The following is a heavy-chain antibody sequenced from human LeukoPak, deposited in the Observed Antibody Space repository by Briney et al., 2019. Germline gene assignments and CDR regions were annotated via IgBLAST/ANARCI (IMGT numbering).Heavy chain of an antibody. CDR1: GFTFSSYA. Sequence: PGGSLRLSCAASGFTFSSYAMHWVRQAPGKGLEWVAVISYDGSNKYYADSEKGLFTISRYTSKNTLYLQMNTLRPEDTAVYYCARDLYRTTRYYFDYWGQGTLVTVSS. D-gene: IGHD1-14*01. V-gene: IGHV3-30-3*01. CDR3: ARDLYRTTRYYFDY. J-gene: IGHJ4*02. CDR2: ISYDGSNK.